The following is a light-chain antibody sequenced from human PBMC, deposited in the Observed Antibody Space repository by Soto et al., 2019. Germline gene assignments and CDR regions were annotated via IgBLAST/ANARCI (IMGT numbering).Light chain of an antibody. J-gene: IGKJ1*01. Sequence: EIVLTQSPGTLSWSPGERATLSCRASQSVSSSYLAWYQQKPGQAPRLLIYCASSRATGIPGRFSGSGSGTDFTLTISRLEPEDCSVYYCQQYGSSLWTFGQGTKVEIK. CDR2: CAS. CDR3: QQYGSSLWT. V-gene: IGKV3-20*01. CDR1: QSVSSSY.